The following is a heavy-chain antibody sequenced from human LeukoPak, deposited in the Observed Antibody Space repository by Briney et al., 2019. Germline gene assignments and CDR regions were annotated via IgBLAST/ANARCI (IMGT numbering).Heavy chain of an antibody. D-gene: IGHD3-10*01. V-gene: IGHV3-7*01. Sequence: GGSLRLSCAASGFTFSSYSMNWVRQAPGKGLEWVANIKQDGSEKYYVDSVKGRFTISRDNAKNSLYLQMNSLRAEDTAVYYCARAYYYGSGTHPYYFDYWGQGTLVTVSS. CDR2: IKQDGSEK. CDR3: ARAYYYGSGTHPYYFDY. J-gene: IGHJ4*02. CDR1: GFTFSSYS.